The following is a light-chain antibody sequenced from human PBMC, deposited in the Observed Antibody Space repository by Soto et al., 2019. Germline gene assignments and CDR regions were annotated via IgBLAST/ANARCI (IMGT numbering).Light chain of an antibody. CDR2: EVT. J-gene: IGLJ3*02. V-gene: IGLV2-8*01. CDR1: SSDVGGYNY. Sequence: QSALTQPPSASXSPGQSVTISCTGTSSDVGGYNYVSWYQQYPGRAPKLMIYEVTKRPSGVPDRFSGSKSGNTASLTVSGLQAEDEADYYCSSYAASNNFYFVFGGGTQLTVL. CDR3: SSYAASNNFYFV.